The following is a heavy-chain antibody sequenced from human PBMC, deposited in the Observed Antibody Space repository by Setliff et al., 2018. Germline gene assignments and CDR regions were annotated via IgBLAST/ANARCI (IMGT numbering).Heavy chain of an antibody. Sequence: SETLSLTCTVSGASISSGTYYWSWIRQSAGKGLEWIGRIHASGSSHYNPSLQSRVTMSGDTSKNELSLRMTSVTAADTAVYYCTRAEAYGFGGDYWGHGILVTVSS. CDR1: GASISSGTYY. J-gene: IGHJ4*01. CDR2: IHASGSS. D-gene: IGHD3-10*01. V-gene: IGHV4-61*02. CDR3: TRAEAYGFGGDY.